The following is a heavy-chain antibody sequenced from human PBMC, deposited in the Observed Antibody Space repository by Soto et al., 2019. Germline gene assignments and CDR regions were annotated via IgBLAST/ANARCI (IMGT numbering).Heavy chain of an antibody. CDR1: GYTFTSYY. Sequence: QVQLVQSGAEVKKPGASVKVSCKASGYTFTSYYMHWVRQAPGQGLEWMGIINPSGGSTSYAQKFQGRVTMTRDTSTSTVYMELSSLRSEDTAVYYCARDLRRDGYNPDAFDIWGQGTMVTVSS. J-gene: IGHJ3*02. CDR2: INPSGGST. D-gene: IGHD5-12*01. CDR3: ARDLRRDGYNPDAFDI. V-gene: IGHV1-46*01.